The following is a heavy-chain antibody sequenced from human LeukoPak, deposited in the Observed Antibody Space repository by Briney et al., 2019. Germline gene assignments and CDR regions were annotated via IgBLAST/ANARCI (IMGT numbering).Heavy chain of an antibody. V-gene: IGHV3-53*01. D-gene: IGHD3-10*01. CDR3: ARVHDYYGSGDYYMDV. CDR2: IYSGGST. Sequence: GGSLRLSCAASGFTVSSNYMSWVRQAPGKGLEWVSVIYSGGSTYYADSVKGRFTISRDNAKNSLYLQMNSLRAEDTAVYYCARVHDYYGSGDYYMDVWGKGTTVTISS. J-gene: IGHJ6*03. CDR1: GFTVSSNY.